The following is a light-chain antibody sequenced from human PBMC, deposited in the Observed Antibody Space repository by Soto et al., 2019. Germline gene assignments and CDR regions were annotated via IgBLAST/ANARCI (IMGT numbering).Light chain of an antibody. Sequence: SYELTQPPSVSVSPGQTARIACSGDALPKQYAYWYQQKPGQAPVLVIYKDNERPSGIPERFSGSKSGSSASLAISGLRSEDEADYYCALWDDSLNMVFGGGTKVTVL. CDR3: ALWDDSLNMV. CDR1: ALPKQY. V-gene: IGLV3-25*02. CDR2: KDN. J-gene: IGLJ2*01.